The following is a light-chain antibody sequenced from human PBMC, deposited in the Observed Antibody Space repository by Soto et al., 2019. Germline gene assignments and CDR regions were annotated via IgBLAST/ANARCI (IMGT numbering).Light chain of an antibody. CDR3: QHYGGSLTWT. CDR1: QGVSSSF. CDR2: GAS. Sequence: EIVLTQSPGTLSLSPGQRATLSCRASQGVSSSFLAWYQQRPGQAPRLVIYGASSRATGIPDRFSGSGSGTDFTLTISGLEPEDFAVYYCQHYGGSLTWTFGQGTKVEI. V-gene: IGKV3-20*01. J-gene: IGKJ1*01.